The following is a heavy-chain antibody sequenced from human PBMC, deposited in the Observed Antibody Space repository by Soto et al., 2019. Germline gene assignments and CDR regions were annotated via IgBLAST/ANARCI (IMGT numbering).Heavy chain of an antibody. CDR2: IYYSGST. CDR1: GGSISSGDHY. Sequence: QVQLQESGPGLVKPSQTLSLTYTVSGGSISSGDHYWSWIRQPPGRGLEWIGYIYYSGSTYYHPSLESSVTIPVETSKYQFCLLLSYVTAADTGVYYWARGGGAYCYYGGQVTLVTVSS. V-gene: IGHV4-30-4*01. J-gene: IGHJ4*02. CDR3: ARGGGAYCYY.